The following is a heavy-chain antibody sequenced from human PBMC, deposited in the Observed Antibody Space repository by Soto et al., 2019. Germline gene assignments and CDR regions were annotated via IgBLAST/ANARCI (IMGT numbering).Heavy chain of an antibody. CDR1: GFTFSSYA. V-gene: IGHV3-23*01. CDR2: FSAAGAST. J-gene: IGHJ5*01. CDR3: ARGGNTRFDF. Sequence: EVQLLESGGGLVQPGGSLRLSCAASGFTFSSYAMSWVRQAPGKGLEWVSTFSAAGASTHYADSVQGRFAISRDNSKNTLYLQMNSLRAEDTAVYYCARGGNTRFDFWGQGTLVIVSS.